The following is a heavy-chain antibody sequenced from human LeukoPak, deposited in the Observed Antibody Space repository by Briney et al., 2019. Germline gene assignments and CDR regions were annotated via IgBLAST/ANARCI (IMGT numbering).Heavy chain of an antibody. Sequence: SETLSLTCTVSGGSISSYYWSWIRQPAGKGLEWIGRIYTSGSTNYNPSLKSRVSMSGDTSRNQVSLKLRSVTAADTAVYYCARDPTTVTTIFDSWGQGTLVTVSS. CDR3: ARDPTTVTTIFDS. J-gene: IGHJ4*02. CDR1: GGSISSYY. V-gene: IGHV4-4*07. D-gene: IGHD4-17*01. CDR2: IYTSGST.